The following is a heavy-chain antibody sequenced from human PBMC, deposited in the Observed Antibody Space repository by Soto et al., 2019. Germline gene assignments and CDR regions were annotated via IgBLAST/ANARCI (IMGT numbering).Heavy chain of an antibody. CDR3: ARPLWRDDYKGRYFDL. Sequence: QVQLVESGGGVVQPGRSLRLSCAASGFTFSSYAMHWVRQAPGKGLEWVAVISYDGSNKYYAESVKGRFTISRDKSKNTLDMQMNSLSAEDTAVYYCARPLWRDDYKGRYFDLWGRGTLVTVSS. D-gene: IGHD4-4*01. CDR1: GFTFSSYA. CDR2: ISYDGSNK. V-gene: IGHV3-30-3*01. J-gene: IGHJ2*01.